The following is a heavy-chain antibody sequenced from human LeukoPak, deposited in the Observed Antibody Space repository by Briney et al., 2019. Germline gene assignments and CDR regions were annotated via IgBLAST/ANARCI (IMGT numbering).Heavy chain of an antibody. CDR2: IWHDGTKE. Sequence: GGSLRLSCAASGLTFRNYAMPWVRQAPGRGLEWLAVIWHDGTKEYYADSVMGRFTISRDSSESTLFLQMNSLRTDDTAVYYRARVNGPNSGSYYTLDLWGQGTPVTVSS. CDR3: ARVNGPNSGSYYTLDL. V-gene: IGHV3-33*01. J-gene: IGHJ5*02. D-gene: IGHD3-22*01. CDR1: GLTFRNYA.